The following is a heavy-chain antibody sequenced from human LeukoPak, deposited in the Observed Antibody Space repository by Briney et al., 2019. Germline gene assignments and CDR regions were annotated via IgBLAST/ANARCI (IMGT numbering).Heavy chain of an antibody. CDR3: ARVVEDSSGYYISYGMDV. J-gene: IGHJ6*02. CDR2: IYYSGST. V-gene: IGHV4-59*01. D-gene: IGHD3-22*01. CDR1: GGSIGSYY. Sequence: SETLSLTCTVSGGSIGSYYWSWVRQPPGKGLEWIGYIYYSGSTNYNPSLKSRVTISVDTSKNQFSLKLSSVTAADTAVYYCARVVEDSSGYYISYGMDVWGQGTTVTVSS.